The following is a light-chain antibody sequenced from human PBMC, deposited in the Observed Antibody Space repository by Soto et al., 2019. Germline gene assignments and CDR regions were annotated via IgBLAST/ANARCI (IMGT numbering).Light chain of an antibody. CDR1: QDIRGA. V-gene: IGKV1-13*02. CDR3: KQFTTSPIT. J-gene: IGKJ5*01. Sequence: AIQLTQSPSSLSASVGDRVTITCRASQDIRGALAWYQKKPGKPPKLLIFDVSSLQSGVPSSLSGRGSGTDFTLTISSLQPEDFATYYCKQFTTSPITFGQGTRLEIK. CDR2: DVS.